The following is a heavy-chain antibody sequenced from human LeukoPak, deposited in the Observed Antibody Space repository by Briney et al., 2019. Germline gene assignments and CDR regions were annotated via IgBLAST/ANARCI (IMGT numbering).Heavy chain of an antibody. V-gene: IGHV4-34*01. CDR3: ARGYGYYYYMDV. CDR2: INHSGST. D-gene: IGHD2-8*01. CDR1: GGSFSGYY. J-gene: IGHJ6*03. Sequence: SETLSLTCAVYGGSFSGYYWSRIRQPPGKGLEWIGEINHSGSTNYNPSLKSRVTISVDTSKNQFSLKLRSVTAADTAVYYCARGYGYYYYMDVWGKGTTVTVSS.